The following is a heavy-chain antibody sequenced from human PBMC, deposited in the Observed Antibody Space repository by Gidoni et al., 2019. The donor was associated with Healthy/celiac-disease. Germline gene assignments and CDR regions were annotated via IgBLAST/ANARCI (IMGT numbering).Heavy chain of an antibody. CDR2: LYYSGST. CDR3: ASAMAFTVTRKPDAFDI. D-gene: IGHD4-17*01. CDR1: GGSISSSSYY. V-gene: IGHV4-39*01. J-gene: IGHJ3*02. Sequence: QLQLQESGPGLVKPSETLSLTCTVSGGSISSSSYYWGWIRQPPGKGLEWIGSLYYSGSTYYNPSLKSRVTISVDTSKNQFSLKLSSVTAADTAVYYCASAMAFTVTRKPDAFDIWGQGTMVTVSS.